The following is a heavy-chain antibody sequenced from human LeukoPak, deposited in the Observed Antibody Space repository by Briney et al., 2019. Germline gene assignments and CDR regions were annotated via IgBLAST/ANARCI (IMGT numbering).Heavy chain of an antibody. V-gene: IGHV4-30-4*01. CDR2: IYYSGST. J-gene: IGHJ4*02. D-gene: IGHD3-22*01. CDR3: ARESEGEVSDYYYAY. Sequence: SETLSLTCTVSGGSISSGDNYWSWIRQPPGKGRECIGYIYYSGSTYYNPSLKSRVTISVDKSKNQFSLKLSSVTAADTAVYYCARESEGEVSDYYYAYWGQGTLVTVSS. CDR1: GGSISSGDNY.